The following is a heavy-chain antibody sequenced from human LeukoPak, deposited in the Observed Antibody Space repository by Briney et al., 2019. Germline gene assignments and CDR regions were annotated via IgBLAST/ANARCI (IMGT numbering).Heavy chain of an antibody. D-gene: IGHD1-7*01. CDR3: ARDLTYNWNYGSYYYYYMDV. J-gene: IGHJ6*03. V-gene: IGHV1-2*02. Sequence: ASVKVSCKASGYTFTGYYMHWVRQAPGQGLEWMGWINPNSGGTNYAQKFQGRVTMTRDTSISTAYMELSRLRSDDTAVYYCARDLTYNWNYGSYYYYYMDVWGKGTTVTVSS. CDR2: INPNSGGT. CDR1: GYTFTGYY.